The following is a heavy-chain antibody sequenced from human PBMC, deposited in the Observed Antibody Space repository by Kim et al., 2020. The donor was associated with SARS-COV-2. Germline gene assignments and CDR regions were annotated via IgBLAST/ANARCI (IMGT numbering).Heavy chain of an antibody. V-gene: IGHV3-21*01. CDR3: AGGISGYSGYDPPRGAFDI. J-gene: IGHJ3*02. CDR1: GSTFSTYT. Sequence: GGSLRLSCAASGSTFSTYTMNWVRQAPGKGLEWVSSISSSSYTYYTDSVRGRFTISRDNAKNSLHLQMNSLRAEDRAVYYCAGGISGYSGYDPPRGAFDIWGQGTMVTVSS. CDR2: ISSSSYT. D-gene: IGHD5-12*01.